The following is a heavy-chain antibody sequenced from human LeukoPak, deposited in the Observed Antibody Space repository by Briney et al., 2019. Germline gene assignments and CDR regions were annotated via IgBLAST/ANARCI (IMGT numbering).Heavy chain of an antibody. CDR3: ARKGDYHDY. J-gene: IGHJ4*02. CDR1: GFNFSTYG. CDR2: ISGTSSNI. Sequence: PGRSLRLSCAASGFNFSTYGMHWVRQAPGKGLEWISYISGTSSNIYYADSVKGRFTISRDNAKNSLYLQMNSLRDEDTAIYYCARKGDYHDYWGQGTLVTVSS. V-gene: IGHV3-48*02.